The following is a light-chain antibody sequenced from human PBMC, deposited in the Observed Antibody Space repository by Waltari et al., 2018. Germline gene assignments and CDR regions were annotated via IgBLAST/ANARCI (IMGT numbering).Light chain of an antibody. J-gene: IGKJ5*01. CDR2: DAS. CDR1: QTVSNY. CDR3: QHRDK. Sequence: EVVLTQSPATLSLSPGEGATLSCGASQTVSNYLAWYQLKPGQAPRLLIYDASNRATGILARFSGSGSGTDFTLTISSLEPEDFAVYYCQHRDKFGQGTRLEIK. V-gene: IGKV3-11*01.